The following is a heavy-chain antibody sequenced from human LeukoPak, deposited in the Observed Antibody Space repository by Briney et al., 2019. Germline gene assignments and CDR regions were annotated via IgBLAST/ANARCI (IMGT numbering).Heavy chain of an antibody. V-gene: IGHV3-30*04. Sequence: PGGSLRLSCAASGFTFSSYAMHWVRQAPGKGLEWVAVISYDGSNKYYADSVKGRFTISRDDSKNTLYLQMNSLRAEDTAVYYCARSGTFPRRYYYDSSGGGAFDIWGQGTMVTVSS. CDR3: ARSGTFPRRYYYDSSGGGAFDI. CDR1: GFTFSSYA. D-gene: IGHD3-22*01. J-gene: IGHJ3*02. CDR2: ISYDGSNK.